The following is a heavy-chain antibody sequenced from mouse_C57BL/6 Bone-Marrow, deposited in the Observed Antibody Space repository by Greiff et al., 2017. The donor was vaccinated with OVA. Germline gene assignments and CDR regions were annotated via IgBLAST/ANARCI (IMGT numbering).Heavy chain of an antibody. CDR2: ISDGGSYT. CDR1: GFTFSSYA. V-gene: IGHV5-4*01. J-gene: IGHJ4*01. Sequence: DVKLVVSGGGLVKPGGSLKLSCAASGFTFSSYAMSWVRQTPEKRLEWVATISDGGSYTYYPDNVKGRFTISRDNAKNNLYLQMSHLKSEDTAMYYCARDRYYYGSSSYAMDYWGQGTSVTVSS. CDR3: ARDRYYYGSSSYAMDY. D-gene: IGHD1-1*01.